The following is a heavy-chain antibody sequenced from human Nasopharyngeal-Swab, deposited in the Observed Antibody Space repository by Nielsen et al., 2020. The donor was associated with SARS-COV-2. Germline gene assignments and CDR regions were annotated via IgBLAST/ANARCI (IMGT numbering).Heavy chain of an antibody. CDR3: ARSPGEYCSSTSCYASRDNYYYYGMDV. V-gene: IGHV3-11*04. CDR2: ISSSGSTI. D-gene: IGHD2-2*01. CDR1: GFTFSDYY. J-gene: IGHJ6*02. Sequence: GESLKTSCAAPGFTFSDYYMSWIRQAPGKGLEGVSYISSSGSTIYYADSVKGRFTISRDNAKNSLYLQMNSLRAEDTAVYYCARSPGEYCSSTSCYASRDNYYYYGMDVWGQGTTVTVSS.